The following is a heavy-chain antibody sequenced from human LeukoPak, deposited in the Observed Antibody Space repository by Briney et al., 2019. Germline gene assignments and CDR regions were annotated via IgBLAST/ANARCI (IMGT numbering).Heavy chain of an antibody. CDR3: AKDLYTYSLQYFHH. CDR1: GFTLDDYA. Sequence: GGSLRLSCAASGFTLDDYAMHWVRQAPGKGLEWVSGVSWESGTIAYADSVKGRFIISRDNAKNSLYLQMNSLRPEDTALYYCAKDLYTYSLQYFHHWGQGTLVTVSS. D-gene: IGHD2-2*02. J-gene: IGHJ1*01. V-gene: IGHV3-9*01. CDR2: VSWESGTI.